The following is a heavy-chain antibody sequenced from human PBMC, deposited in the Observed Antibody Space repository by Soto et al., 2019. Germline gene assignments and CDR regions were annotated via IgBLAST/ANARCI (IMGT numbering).Heavy chain of an antibody. CDR1: GGSISSSSYY. Sequence: SETLSLTCTVSGGSISSSSYYWGWIRQPPGKGLEWIGSIYYSGSTYYNPSLKSRVTISVDTSKNQFSLKLSSVTAADTAVYYCARRPSSILRFLEWLSFDYWGQGTLVTVSS. J-gene: IGHJ4*02. V-gene: IGHV4-39*01. CDR2: IYYSGST. D-gene: IGHD3-3*01. CDR3: ARRPSSILRFLEWLSFDY.